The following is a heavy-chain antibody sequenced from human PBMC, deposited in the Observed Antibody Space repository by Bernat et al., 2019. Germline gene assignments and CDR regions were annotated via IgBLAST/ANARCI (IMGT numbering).Heavy chain of an antibody. CDR1: GFTFSSYA. CDR3: ARDHDCWSGYYTRFDP. V-gene: IGHV3-30-3*01. D-gene: IGHD3-3*01. J-gene: IGHJ5*02. CDR2: ISYDGSNK. Sequence: QVQLVESGGGVVQPGRSLRLSCAASGFTFSSYAMHWVRQAPGKGLEWVAVISYDGSNKYNADSVKGRFTISRDNSKNTLYLQMNSLRAEDTAVYYCARDHDCWSGYYTRFDPWGQGTLVTVSS.